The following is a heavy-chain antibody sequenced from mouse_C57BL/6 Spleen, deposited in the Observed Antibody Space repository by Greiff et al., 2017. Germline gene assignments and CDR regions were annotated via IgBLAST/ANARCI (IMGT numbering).Heavy chain of an antibody. CDR3: ARPYSNSVAMDY. CDR1: GYTFTSYW. Sequence: QVQLQQPGAELVMPGASVKLSCKASGYTFTSYWMHWVKQRPGQGLEWIGEIDPSDSYTNYNQKFKGKSTLTVDKSSSTAYMQLSSLTSEDAAVYYCARPYSNSVAMDYWGQGTSVTVSS. CDR2: IDPSDSYT. V-gene: IGHV1-69*01. J-gene: IGHJ4*01. D-gene: IGHD2-5*01.